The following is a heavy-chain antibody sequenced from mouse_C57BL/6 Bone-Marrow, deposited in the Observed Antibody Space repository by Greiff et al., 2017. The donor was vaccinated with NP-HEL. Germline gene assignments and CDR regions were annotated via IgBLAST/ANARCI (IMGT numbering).Heavy chain of an antibody. J-gene: IGHJ1*03. D-gene: IGHD1-1*01. CDR3: ARITTVVEGPFWYFDV. Sequence: EVKLVESGPGLAKPSQTLSLTCSVTGYSITSDYWNWIRKFPGNKLEYMGYISYSGSTYYNPSLNSRISLTRDTSKNQYYLQLNSVTTEDTATYYCARITTVVEGPFWYFDVWGTGTTVTVSS. CDR2: ISYSGST. CDR1: GYSITSDY. V-gene: IGHV3-8*01.